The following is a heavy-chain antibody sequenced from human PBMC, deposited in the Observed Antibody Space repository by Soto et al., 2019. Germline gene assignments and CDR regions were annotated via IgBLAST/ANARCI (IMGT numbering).Heavy chain of an antibody. D-gene: IGHD5-18*01. CDR2: IIPILGIA. CDR3: ARVKKEYSYGYWYYYYGMDV. Sequence: ASVKVSCKASGCTFSSYTISWVRQAPGQGLEWMGRIIPILGIANYAQKFQGRVTITADKSTSTAYMELSSVTAADTAVYYCARVKKEYSYGYWYYYYGMDVWGQGTTVTVSS. J-gene: IGHJ6*02. V-gene: IGHV1-69*02. CDR1: GCTFSSYT.